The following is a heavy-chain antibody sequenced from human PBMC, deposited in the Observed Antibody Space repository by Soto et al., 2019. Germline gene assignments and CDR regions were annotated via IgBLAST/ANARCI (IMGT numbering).Heavy chain of an antibody. CDR1: GGSVCSGSYY. V-gene: IGHV4-61*01. Sequence: PSETLSLTCTVSGGSVCSGSYYCNWIRQPPGKGLEWIGNIYYTGSTNYNPSLKSRVTIALDTSKNQFSLKLSSVTAADPAVYYCARGRLYDFWRGSDRDDFDYWGQGTLVTVSS. CDR3: ARGRLYDFWRGSDRDDFDY. D-gene: IGHD3-3*01. J-gene: IGHJ4*02. CDR2: IYYTGST.